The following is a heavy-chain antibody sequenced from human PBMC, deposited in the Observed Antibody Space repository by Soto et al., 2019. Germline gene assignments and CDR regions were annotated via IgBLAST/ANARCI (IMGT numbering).Heavy chain of an antibody. V-gene: IGHV4-30-2*01. CDR2: MYHSGST. CDR1: GGSISSGGYS. CDR3: ARVPDY. D-gene: IGHD2-2*01. Sequence: QLQLQESGSGLVKPSQTLSLTCAVSGGSISSGGYSGSWIRQPPGKGLEWIGYMYHSGSTYYNPSLXSXLTISIDRSKNQFSLKLSSVTAADTAVYYCARVPDYWGQGILVTVSS. J-gene: IGHJ4*02.